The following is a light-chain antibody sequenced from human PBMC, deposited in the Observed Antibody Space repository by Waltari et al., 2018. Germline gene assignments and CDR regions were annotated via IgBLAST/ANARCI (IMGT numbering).Light chain of an antibody. CDR2: AAS. CDR3: QQLNSFPYT. CDR1: QGISSY. Sequence: DIQLTQSPSILSASVGDRVTITCRASQGISSYLAWYQQQPGEAPKLLISAASTLQSGVPSRFSGSGSGTEFTLTISSLQPEDFATYYCQQLNSFPYTFGQGTKLDIK. J-gene: IGKJ2*01. V-gene: IGKV1-9*01.